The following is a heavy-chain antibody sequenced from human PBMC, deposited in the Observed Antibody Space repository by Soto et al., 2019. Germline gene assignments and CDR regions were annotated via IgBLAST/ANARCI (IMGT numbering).Heavy chain of an antibody. CDR3: ARPYSSGWYGDLDY. CDR2: ISYGGSNK. D-gene: IGHD6-19*01. CDR1: GFTFSSYA. V-gene: IGHV3-30-3*01. J-gene: IGHJ4*02. Sequence: PGGSLRLSCTASGFTFSSYAMHWVRQAPGKGLEWVAVISYGGSNKYYADSVKGRFTISRDNSKNTMYLQMNSLRVEDTAVYYCARPYSSGWYGDLDYWGQGTLVTVSS.